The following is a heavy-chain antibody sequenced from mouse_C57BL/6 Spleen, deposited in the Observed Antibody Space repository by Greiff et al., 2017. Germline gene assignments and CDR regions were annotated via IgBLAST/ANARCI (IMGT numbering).Heavy chain of an antibody. Sequence: EVQLVESEGGLVQPGSSMKLSCTASGFTFSDYYMAWVRQVPEKGLEWVANINYDGSSTYYLNSLKSRFIISGDNAKNILYLQMSSLKSEDTATYYCARVYDSYLDYWGQGTTLTVSS. V-gene: IGHV5-16*01. CDR2: INYDGSST. CDR3: ARVYDSYLDY. J-gene: IGHJ2*01. D-gene: IGHD2-3*01. CDR1: GFTFSDYY.